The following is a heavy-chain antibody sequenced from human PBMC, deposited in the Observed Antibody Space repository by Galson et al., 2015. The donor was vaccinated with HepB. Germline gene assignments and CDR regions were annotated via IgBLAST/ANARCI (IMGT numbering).Heavy chain of an antibody. CDR2: ISYGGSSK. Sequence: SLRLSCAASGFTFRSFAMHWVRQTPGKGPEWVAFISYGGSSKNYADSVKGRFTISRDNSNNTLSLQMNSLRAEDTAVYYCAKDLLSSGITIFAVWGQGTTVTVSS. CDR1: GFTFRSFA. D-gene: IGHD3-3*01. CDR3: AKDLLSSGITIFAV. J-gene: IGHJ6*02. V-gene: IGHV3-30*04.